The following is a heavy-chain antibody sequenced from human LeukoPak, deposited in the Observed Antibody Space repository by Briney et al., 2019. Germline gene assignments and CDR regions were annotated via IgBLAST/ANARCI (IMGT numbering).Heavy chain of an antibody. CDR2: INHSGST. CDR3: ARGLRRIDY. Sequence: KASETLSLTCAVYGGSFSGYYWSWIRQPPGKGLEWIGEINHSGSTNYNPSLKSRVTISVDTSKNQFSLKLSSVTAADTAAYYCARGLRRIDYWGQGTLVTVSS. V-gene: IGHV4-34*01. J-gene: IGHJ4*02. CDR1: GGSFSGYY.